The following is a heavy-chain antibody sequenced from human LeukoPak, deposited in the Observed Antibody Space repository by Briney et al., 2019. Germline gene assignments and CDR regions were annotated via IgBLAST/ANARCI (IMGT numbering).Heavy chain of an antibody. CDR3: TTESWDDILTGYYRI. D-gene: IGHD3-9*01. J-gene: IGHJ4*02. CDR1: GFTFSNAW. Sequence: GGSLRLSCAASGFTFSNAWMSWVRQAPGKGLEWVGRIKSKPDGGTTDYSAPVKGRFTISRDDSKNTVYLQMNSLRTEDTAVYFCTTESWDDILTGYYRIWGQGTLVTVSS. V-gene: IGHV3-15*01. CDR2: IKSKPDGGTT.